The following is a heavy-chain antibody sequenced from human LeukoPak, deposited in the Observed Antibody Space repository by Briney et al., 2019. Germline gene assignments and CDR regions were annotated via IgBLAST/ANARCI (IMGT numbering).Heavy chain of an antibody. CDR2: ISAYNGNT. J-gene: IGHJ6*03. CDR1: GYTFTSYG. CDR3: ARDSTTFFCYYYYMDV. D-gene: IGHD1-1*01. V-gene: IGHV1-18*01. Sequence: ASVKVPCKASGYTFTSYGISWVRQAPGQGLEWMGWISAYNGNTNYAQKLQGRVTITTDTSTSTAYMELRSLRSDDTAVYYCARDSTTFFCYYYYMDVWGKGTTVTVSS.